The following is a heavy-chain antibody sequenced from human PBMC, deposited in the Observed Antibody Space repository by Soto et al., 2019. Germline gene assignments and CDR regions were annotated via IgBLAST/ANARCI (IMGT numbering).Heavy chain of an antibody. CDR3: TKGYWSTPSCYLLDC. CDR2: IIGSGGST. Sequence: XGSLKLSCSASGFTFINYALSWFRQAPGKGLDWVSGIIGSGGSTYYADSVKGRFTISRDDSKNTLYLQMNSLRAEDTALYFCTKGYWSTPSCYLLDCSGQGALVTLSS. D-gene: IGHD2-2*01. CDR1: GFTFINYA. J-gene: IGHJ4*02. V-gene: IGHV3-23*01.